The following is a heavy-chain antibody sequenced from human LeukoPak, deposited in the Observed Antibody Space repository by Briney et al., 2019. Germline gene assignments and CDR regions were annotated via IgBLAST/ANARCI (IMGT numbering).Heavy chain of an antibody. CDR1: GFTFSSYA. V-gene: IGHV3-23*01. CDR2: ISGSGGST. J-gene: IGHJ4*02. CDR3: AKVGQIEMATLGYFDY. Sequence: GGSLRLSCAASGFTFSSYAMSWVRQAPGQGLEWVSAISGSGGSTYYADSVKGRFTISRDNSKNTLYLQMNSLRAEDTAVYYCAKVGQIEMATLGYFDYWGQGTLVTVSS. D-gene: IGHD5-24*01.